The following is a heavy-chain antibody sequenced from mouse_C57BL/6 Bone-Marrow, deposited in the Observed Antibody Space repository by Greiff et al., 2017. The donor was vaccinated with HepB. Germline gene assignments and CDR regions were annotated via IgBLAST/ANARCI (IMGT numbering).Heavy chain of an antibody. V-gene: IGHV1-69*01. D-gene: IGHD2-2*01. CDR1: GYTFTEYT. J-gene: IGHJ3*01. Sequence: QVQLQQSGAELVKPGASVKLSCKASGYTFTEYTIHWVKQRSGQGLEWIGEIDPSDSYTNYNQKFKGKSTLTVDKSSSTAYMQLSSLTSEDSAVYYCARSRDGYAWFAYWGQGTLVTVSA. CDR2: IDPSDSYT. CDR3: ARSRDGYAWFAY.